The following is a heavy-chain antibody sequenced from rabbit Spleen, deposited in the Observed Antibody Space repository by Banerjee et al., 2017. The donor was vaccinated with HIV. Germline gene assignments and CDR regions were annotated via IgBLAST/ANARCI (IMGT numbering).Heavy chain of an antibody. CDR3: ARDLASVVGWNFHL. Sequence: QEQLVESGGGLVKPGGSLTLTCKASGFYFGYKEVMCWVRQAPGKGLEWIACINAYTAKPVYASWAKGRSTISRTSSTTVTLQMTSLTAADTATYFCARDLASVVGWNFHLWGPGTLVTVS. CDR2: INAYTAKP. V-gene: IGHV1S45*01. CDR1: GFYFGYKEV. D-gene: IGHD3-1*01. J-gene: IGHJ4*01.